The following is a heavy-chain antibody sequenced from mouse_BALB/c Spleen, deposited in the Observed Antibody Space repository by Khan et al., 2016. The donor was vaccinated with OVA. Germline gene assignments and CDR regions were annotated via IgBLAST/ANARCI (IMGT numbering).Heavy chain of an antibody. CDR1: GYTFTTCW. CDR2: INPTSDYT. CDR3: ARDRIDY. V-gene: IGHV1-7*01. Sequence: QVRLQQSGAELAKPGASVKMSCKASGYTFTTCWMHWVKQRPGQGLEWIGYINPTSDYTDYNEKFKDKATLSADKSSSTAYMQLSSLTSEDSAVYYCARDRIDYWGQGTTLTVSS. J-gene: IGHJ2*01.